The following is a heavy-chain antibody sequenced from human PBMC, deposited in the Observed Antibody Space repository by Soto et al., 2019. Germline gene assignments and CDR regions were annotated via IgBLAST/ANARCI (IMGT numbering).Heavy chain of an antibody. CDR2: ISFNGGTI. Sequence: QVQLVESGGGSVKPGGSLRLSCAASGFTFSDYYMSWIRQAPGKGLEWVSYISFNGGTIYYADSVKGRVTISRDNVKNSLYLEMNSLRAEDTAVYYCARESAMTTLTTAVAFDVWGRGTVVTVSS. CDR3: ARESAMTTLTTAVAFDV. J-gene: IGHJ3*01. V-gene: IGHV3-11*01. CDR1: GFTFSDYY. D-gene: IGHD4-4*01.